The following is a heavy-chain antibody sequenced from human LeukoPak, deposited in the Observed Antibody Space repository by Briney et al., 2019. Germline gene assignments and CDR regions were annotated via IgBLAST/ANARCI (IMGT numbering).Heavy chain of an antibody. D-gene: IGHD3-3*01. CDR1: GVSFSGYY. J-gene: IGHJ4*02. Sequence: SETLSLTCAVYGVSFSGYYWSWIRQPPGKGLEWIGEINNSGSTDYNPSLKSRVTISVDTSKNQFSLKLSSVTAADTAVYYCARGGVRYYFDYWGQGTLVTVSS. V-gene: IGHV4-34*01. CDR2: INNSGST. CDR3: ARGGVRYYFDY.